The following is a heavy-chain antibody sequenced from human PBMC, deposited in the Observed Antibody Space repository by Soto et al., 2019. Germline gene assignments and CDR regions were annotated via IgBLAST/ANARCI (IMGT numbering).Heavy chain of an antibody. CDR3: AKDMRRDCSGGSCYGFDY. CDR2: ITGSGGRT. D-gene: IGHD2-15*01. V-gene: IGHV3-23*01. J-gene: IGHJ4*02. CDR1: GFTFSSYA. Sequence: QPGGSLRLSCAASGFTFSSYAMGWVRQAPGKGLEWVSGITGSGGRTYYADSVKGRFTISRDNSKNTLYLQMDSPRAEDTAVYYCAKDMRRDCSGGSCYGFDYWGQGTLVTVSS.